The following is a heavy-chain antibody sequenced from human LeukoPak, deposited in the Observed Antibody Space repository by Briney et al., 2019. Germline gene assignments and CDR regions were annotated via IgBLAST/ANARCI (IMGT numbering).Heavy chain of an antibody. CDR2: INHSGST. V-gene: IGHV4-34*01. CDR3: ARDPTLYCSSTSCYSGWFDP. J-gene: IGHJ5*02. Sequence: SETLSLTCAVYGGSFSGYCWSWIRQPPGKGLEWIGEINHSGSTNYNPSLKSRVTISVDTSKNQFSLKLSSVTAADTAVYYCARDPTLYCSSTSCYSGWFDPWGQGTLVTVSS. CDR1: GGSFSGYC. D-gene: IGHD2-2*01.